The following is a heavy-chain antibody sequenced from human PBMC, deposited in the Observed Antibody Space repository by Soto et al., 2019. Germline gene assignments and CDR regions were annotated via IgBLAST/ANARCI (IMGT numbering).Heavy chain of an antibody. CDR3: ARDVGYYDSSGYYPYYFDY. D-gene: IGHD3-22*01. V-gene: IGHV4-59*01. Sequence: SETLSLTCTVSGGSIISYYCSFIRHAPWKGREWIGYIYYSGSTNYNPSLKSRVTISVDTSKNQFSLKLSSVTAADTAVYYCARDVGYYDSSGYYPYYFDYWGQGTLVTVSS. CDR2: IYYSGST. CDR1: GGSIISYY. J-gene: IGHJ4*02.